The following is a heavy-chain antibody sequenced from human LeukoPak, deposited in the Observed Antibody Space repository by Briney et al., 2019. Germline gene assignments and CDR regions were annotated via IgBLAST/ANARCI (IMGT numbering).Heavy chain of an antibody. CDR3: ARGRPDSGQGT. J-gene: IGHJ5*02. CDR1: GGSISSSYYY. Sequence: SEILSLTCTVSGGSISSSYYYWDWIRQPPGKGREWIGSIYYSGSTYYNPSLKSRVTISVDTSKNQFSLKLNSVTAADTAMYYCARGRPDSGQGTWGQGTLVTVSS. D-gene: IGHD1-26*01. V-gene: IGHV4-39*01. CDR2: IYYSGST.